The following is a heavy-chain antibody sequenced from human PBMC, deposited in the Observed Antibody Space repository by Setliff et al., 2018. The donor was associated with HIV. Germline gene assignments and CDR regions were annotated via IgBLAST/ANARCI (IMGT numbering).Heavy chain of an antibody. CDR3: ATYADRESNRFDP. CDR1: HYSISSEYY. CDR2: IYQSGST. V-gene: IGHV4-38-2*02. J-gene: IGHJ5*02. Sequence: SETLSLTCTVSHYSISSEYYWGWFRQPPGKGLEYIGSIYQSGSTYYSPSLKSRISMSIDTSKDQFSLRLKSVTAADTAVYYCATYADRESNRFDPWGQGALVTVSS. D-gene: IGHD3-10*01.